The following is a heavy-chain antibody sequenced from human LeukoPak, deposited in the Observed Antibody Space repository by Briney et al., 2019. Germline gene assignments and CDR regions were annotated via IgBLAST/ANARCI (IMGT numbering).Heavy chain of an antibody. CDR3: ARAASYYYGMDV. CDR2: ISSSSSYI. J-gene: IGHJ6*02. CDR1: GFTFSSYS. Sequence: GGSLRLSCAASGFTFSSYSMNWVRQAPGKGLEWVSSISSSSSYIYYADSVKGRFTISRDNAKNSLYLQMNSLRAGDTAVYYCARAASYYYGMDVWGQGTTVTVSS. V-gene: IGHV3-21*01.